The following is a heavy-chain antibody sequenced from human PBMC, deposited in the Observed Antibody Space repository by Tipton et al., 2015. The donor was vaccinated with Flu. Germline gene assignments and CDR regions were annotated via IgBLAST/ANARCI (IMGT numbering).Heavy chain of an antibody. CDR1: EFTFDAYW. V-gene: IGHV3-74*01. J-gene: IGHJ4*02. Sequence: SLRLSCAASEFTFDAYWMHWVRQAPGKGLVWVSRINSDGSSTSYADFVKGRFTISRDNAKNSLYLQMNSLKTEDTGIYYCSTDYLYSNYHAYWGQGTLVTVSS. D-gene: IGHD2/OR15-2a*01. CDR3: STDYLYSNYHAY. CDR2: INSDGSST.